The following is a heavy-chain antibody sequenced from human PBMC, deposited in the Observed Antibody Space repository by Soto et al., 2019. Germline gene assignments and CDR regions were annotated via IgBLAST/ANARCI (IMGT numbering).Heavy chain of an antibody. V-gene: IGHV1-46*01. D-gene: IGHD2-21*01. CDR2: INPNGGST. J-gene: IGHJ4*02. CDR1: GYTFIHYY. Sequence: QVQLVQSGAEEKKPGASVKISCKASGYTFIHYYIHWVRQAPGQGLEWMAIINPNGGSTNYAQKFQGRVTVTSDTSTTTVSMELNSLESDDTAVYFCARSLLQGDFWGQGTLVTVSS. CDR3: ARSLLQGDF.